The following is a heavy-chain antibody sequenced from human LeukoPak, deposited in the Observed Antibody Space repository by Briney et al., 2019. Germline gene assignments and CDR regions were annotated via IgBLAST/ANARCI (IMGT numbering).Heavy chain of an antibody. D-gene: IGHD2-2*01. V-gene: IGHV3-21*01. CDR2: SSSSSYI. CDR3: AKGLYQLLWGAFDI. Sequence: SSSSSYIYYADSVKGRFTISRDNAKNSLYLQMNSLRAEDTAVYYCAKGLYQLLWGAFDIWGQGTMVTVSS. J-gene: IGHJ3*02.